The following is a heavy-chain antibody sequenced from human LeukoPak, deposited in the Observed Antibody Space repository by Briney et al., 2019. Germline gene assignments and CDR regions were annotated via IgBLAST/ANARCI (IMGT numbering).Heavy chain of an antibody. CDR2: IYYSGST. Sequence: SETLSLTCTVSGGSISSSSDYWGWIRQPPGKGLEWIGSIYYSGSTYYNPSLKSRVTISVDTSKNQFSLKLSSVTAADTAVYYCARRGLYFDHWGQGTLVTVSS. CDR1: GGSISSSSDY. V-gene: IGHV4-39*01. J-gene: IGHJ4*02. D-gene: IGHD3/OR15-3a*01. CDR3: ARRGLYFDH.